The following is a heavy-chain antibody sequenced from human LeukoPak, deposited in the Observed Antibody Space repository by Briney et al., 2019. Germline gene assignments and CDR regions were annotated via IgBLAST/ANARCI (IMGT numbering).Heavy chain of an antibody. CDR2: ISSSSSYK. CDR3: ARINDIDNSYHLDF. CDR1: GFTFSDYS. J-gene: IGHJ4*01. V-gene: IGHV3-21*01. D-gene: IGHD2-15*01. Sequence: GGSLRLSCAASGFTFSDYSFNWVRQAPGKGLEWVSSISSSSSYKYYADSLKGRFTISRDNAKNSLYLQVNSLRAEDTAVYYCARINDIDNSYHLDFWGHGTLFTVSS.